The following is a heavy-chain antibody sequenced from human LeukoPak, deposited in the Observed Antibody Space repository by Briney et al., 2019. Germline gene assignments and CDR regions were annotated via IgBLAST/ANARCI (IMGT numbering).Heavy chain of an antibody. V-gene: IGHV3-74*01. J-gene: IGHJ4*02. CDR1: GFIYRSYL. Sequence: YPGGSLSLSCAASGFIYRSYLMHYLRQAPGKALVWVSRINSERSSTSSADSVKGRFTISRDNAKNTLYLEMNSVRAEDTAVYFCARDLGDYYGSGSYYNALDYCGQGTLVTVSS. CDR3: ARDLGDYYGSGSYYNALDY. D-gene: IGHD3-10*01. CDR2: INSERSST.